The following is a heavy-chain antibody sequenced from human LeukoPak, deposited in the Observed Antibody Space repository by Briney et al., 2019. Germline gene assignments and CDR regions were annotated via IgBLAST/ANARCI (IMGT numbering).Heavy chain of an antibody. CDR2: IYTSGST. V-gene: IGHV4-61*02. CDR1: GGSITSGGYY. CDR3: VRLILGSTTAGN. J-gene: IGHJ4*02. D-gene: IGHD3-16*01. Sequence: PSETLSLTCTVSGGSITSGGYYWSWIRQPAGKGLEWIGLIYTSGSTKYNPSLKSRVTISVDTSKNQFSLKLSSVTAADTAVYYCVRLILGSTTAGNWGQGNLVTVSS.